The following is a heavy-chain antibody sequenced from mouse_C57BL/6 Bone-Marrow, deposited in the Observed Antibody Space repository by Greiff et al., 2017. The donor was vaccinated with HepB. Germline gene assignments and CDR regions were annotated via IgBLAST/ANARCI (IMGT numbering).Heavy chain of an antibody. CDR3: ARIIYYGSSSWYFDY. CDR2: INPNYGTT. V-gene: IGHV1-39*01. J-gene: IGHJ2*01. CDR1: GYSFTDYN. Sequence: EVQRVESGPELVKPGASVKISCKASGYSFTDYNMNWVKQSNGKSLEWIGVINPNYGTTSYNQKFKGKATLTVDQSSSTAYMQLNSLTSEDSAVYYCARIIYYGSSSWYFDYWGQGTTLTVSS. D-gene: IGHD1-1*01.